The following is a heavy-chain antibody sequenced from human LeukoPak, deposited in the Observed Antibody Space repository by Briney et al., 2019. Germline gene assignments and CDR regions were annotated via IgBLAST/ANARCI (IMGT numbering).Heavy chain of an antibody. CDR2: MNPNSGNT. D-gene: IGHD3-22*01. Sequence: ASVKVSCKASGYTFTSYDINWVRQATGQGLEWMGWMNPNSGNTNYAQKLQGRVTMTTDTSTSTAYMELRSLRSDDTAVYYCASVEGRYYYDSSGYWEYFQHWGQGTLVTVSS. CDR1: GYTFTSYD. J-gene: IGHJ1*01. V-gene: IGHV1-18*01. CDR3: ASVEGRYYYDSSGYWEYFQH.